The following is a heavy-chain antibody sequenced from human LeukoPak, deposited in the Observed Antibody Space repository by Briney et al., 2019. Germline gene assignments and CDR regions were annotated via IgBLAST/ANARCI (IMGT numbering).Heavy chain of an antibody. CDR2: IYPGDSDT. CDR3: ARRQGCSGGSCYLFDY. J-gene: IGHJ4*02. CDR1: GDSFTSYW. D-gene: IGHD2-15*01. V-gene: IGHV5-51*01. Sequence: PGESLKISCKGSGDSFTSYWIGWVRQMPGKGLEWMGIIYPGDSDTRYSPSFQGQVTISADKSISTAYLQWSSLKASDTAMYYCARRQGCSGGSCYLFDYWGQGTLVTVSS.